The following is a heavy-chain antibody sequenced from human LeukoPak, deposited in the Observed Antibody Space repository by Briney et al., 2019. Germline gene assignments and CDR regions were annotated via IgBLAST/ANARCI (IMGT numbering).Heavy chain of an antibody. CDR3: ARGPARKSYFDY. CDR2: ISSSSSYI. Sequence: GGSLRLSCAASGFTFSSYSMNWVRQAPGKGLEWVSSISSSSSYIYYADSVKGRFTISRDNAKNSLYLQMNSLRAEDTAVYYCARGPARKSYFDYWGQGTLVSVSS. D-gene: IGHD2-2*01. CDR1: GFTFSSYS. J-gene: IGHJ4*02. V-gene: IGHV3-21*01.